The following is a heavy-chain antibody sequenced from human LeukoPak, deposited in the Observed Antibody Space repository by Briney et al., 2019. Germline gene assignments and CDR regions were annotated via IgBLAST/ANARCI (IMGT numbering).Heavy chain of an antibody. J-gene: IGHJ6*02. D-gene: IGHD2-2*01. V-gene: IGHV3-30-3*01. CDR2: ISHDGSSK. CDR1: GFTFSSYA. Sequence: PGGSLRLSCVASGFTFSSYAMHWVRQAPGKGLEWVAVISHDGSSKFYADSVKGRYTISRDNSKNTVYLQMNSLRAEDTAVYYCARDRPTSYCSSTSCRRYYYYYYGMDVWGQGTTVTVSS. CDR3: ARDRPTSYCSSTSCRRYYYYYYGMDV.